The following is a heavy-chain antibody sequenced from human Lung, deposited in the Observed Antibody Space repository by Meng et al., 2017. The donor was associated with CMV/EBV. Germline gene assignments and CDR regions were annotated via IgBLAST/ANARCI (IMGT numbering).Heavy chain of an antibody. J-gene: IGHJ4*01. CDR2: TYSTRGI. CDR1: GASVGSGAYY. V-gene: IGHV4-30-4*02. Sequence: SXTXSLXCTVSGASVGSGAYYGSWIRQPPGKGLEWIGYTYSTRGIFYNPSLKSRLIISLDTSKNQFSLQLKSVTAADAAVYYCARMVTGGHYFDYWGQGEXVTVSS. D-gene: IGHD2-21*02. CDR3: ARMVTGGHYFDY.